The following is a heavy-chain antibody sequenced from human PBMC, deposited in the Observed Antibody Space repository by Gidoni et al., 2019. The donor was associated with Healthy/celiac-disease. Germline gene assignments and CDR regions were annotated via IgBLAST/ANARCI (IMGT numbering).Heavy chain of an antibody. CDR3: ARRGQSMYGMDV. V-gene: IGHV4-39*01. J-gene: IGHJ6*02. D-gene: IGHD1-26*01. Sequence: QLQLQESGPGLAKPSETLSLTCTVSGGSISSSSYYWGWIRQPPGKGLEWIGSIYYSGSTYYNPSLKSRVTISVDTSKNQFSLKLSSVTAADTAVYYCARRGQSMYGMDVWGQGTTVTVSS. CDR1: GGSISSSSYY. CDR2: IYYSGST.